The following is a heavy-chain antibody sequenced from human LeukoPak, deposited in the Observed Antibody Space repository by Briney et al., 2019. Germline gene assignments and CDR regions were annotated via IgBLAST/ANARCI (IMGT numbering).Heavy chain of an antibody. CDR2: IYTSGNT. D-gene: IGHD2-2*01. CDR3: ARTKGLVPAATWWFDP. CDR1: GASINSYY. V-gene: IGHV4-4*07. J-gene: IGHJ5*02. Sequence: ETLSLTCTVSGASINSYYWTWIRQPAGKGLEWIGRIYTSGNTNYNPSLKSRVTMSVDTSKNQFSLKLRFVTAADTAVYYCARTKGLVPAATWWFDPWGQGTLVTVSS.